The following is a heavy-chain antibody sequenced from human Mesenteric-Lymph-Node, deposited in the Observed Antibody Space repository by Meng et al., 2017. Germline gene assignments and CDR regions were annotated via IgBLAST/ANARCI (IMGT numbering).Heavy chain of an antibody. D-gene: IGHD3-16*02. CDR2: INHSGST. CDR1: GGAFGGYH. J-gene: IGHJ4*02. V-gene: IGHV4-34*01. CDR3: ARGGESYDDVWGSYRTEFDY. Sequence: QRRLCGGCLWRPSETRYLTCAVYGGAFGGYHGSLIRQPPVKGRERIGEINHSGSTNFNPSLKRRVTISVDTSKNQFSQKLSSVTAADTAVYYCARGGESYDDVWGSYRTEFDYWGQGTLVTVSS.